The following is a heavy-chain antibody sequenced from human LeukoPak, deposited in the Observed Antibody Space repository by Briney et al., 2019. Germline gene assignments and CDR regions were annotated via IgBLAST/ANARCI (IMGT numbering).Heavy chain of an antibody. CDR1: GGSISSYY. CDR2: IYYSGST. J-gene: IGHJ3*02. V-gene: IGHV4-59*01. CDR3: ARDESNGAFDI. Sequence: SETLSLTCTVSGGSISSYYWSWIRQPPGKGLEWIGYIYYSGSTNYNPSLKSRVTISVDTSQNHFSLKLSSVTAADTAVYYCARDESNGAFDIWGQGTTVTVSS. D-gene: IGHD2-8*01.